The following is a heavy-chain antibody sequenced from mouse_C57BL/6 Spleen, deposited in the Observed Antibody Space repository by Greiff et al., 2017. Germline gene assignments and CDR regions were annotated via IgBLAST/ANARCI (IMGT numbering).Heavy chain of an antibody. CDR3: ARRDITTVVATDY. CDR1: GYTFTSYW. D-gene: IGHD1-1*01. CDR2: IYPGSGST. J-gene: IGHJ2*01. V-gene: IGHV1-55*01. Sequence: VQLQQPGAELVKPGASVKMSCKASGYTFTSYWITWVKQRPGQGLEWIGDIYPGSGSTNYNEKFKSKATLTVDTSSSTAYLQLSSLTSEDSAVYYCARRDITTVVATDYWGQGTTLTVSS.